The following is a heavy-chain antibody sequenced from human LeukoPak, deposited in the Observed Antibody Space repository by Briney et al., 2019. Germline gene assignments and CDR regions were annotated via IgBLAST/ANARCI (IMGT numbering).Heavy chain of an antibody. J-gene: IGHJ4*02. D-gene: IGHD6-13*01. CDR3: ARDPYSSSWLDY. Sequence: GGSLRLSCAASGFTFSSYAMHWVRQAPGKGLEWVAVISYDGSNKYYADSVKGRFIISRDNSKNTLYLQMNSLRAEDTAVYYCARDPYSSSWLDYWGQGTLVTVSS. CDR1: GFTFSSYA. V-gene: IGHV3-30*04. CDR2: ISYDGSNK.